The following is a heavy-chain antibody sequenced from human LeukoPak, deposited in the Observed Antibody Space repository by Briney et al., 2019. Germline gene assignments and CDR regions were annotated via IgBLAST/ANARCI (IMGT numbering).Heavy chain of an antibody. Sequence: GGSLRLSCAASGFIFSTYWMSWVRQAPGKGLEWVANIKQDGGEEHYVDSVKGRFTISRDNAKNSLYLQMNSLRAEDTAVYYCARDKSADYGDSYFDSWGQGILVTVSS. D-gene: IGHD4-17*01. J-gene: IGHJ4*02. CDR3: ARDKSADYGDSYFDS. CDR2: IKQDGGEE. CDR1: GFIFSTYW. V-gene: IGHV3-7*01.